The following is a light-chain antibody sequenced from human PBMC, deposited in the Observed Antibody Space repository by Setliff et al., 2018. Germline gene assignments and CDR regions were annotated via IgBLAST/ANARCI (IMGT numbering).Light chain of an antibody. CDR3: SSYAGNYHYV. CDR2: EVS. J-gene: IGLJ1*01. V-gene: IGLV2-8*01. Sequence: QSVLAQPPSASGSPGQSVTISCTGTSSDVGGYNYVSWYQQHPGKAPQLIIFEVSRRPSGVPDRFSGSKSGNTASLTVSGLQADDEADYYCSSYAGNYHYVFGTGTKAPS. CDR1: SSDVGGYNY.